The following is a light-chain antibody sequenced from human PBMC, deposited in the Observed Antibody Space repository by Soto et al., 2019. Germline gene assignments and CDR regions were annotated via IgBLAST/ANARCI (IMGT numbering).Light chain of an antibody. J-gene: IGLJ3*02. CDR3: QAYDSSLTGFWV. V-gene: IGLV1-40*01. CDR1: NSNIGAGYD. Sequence: QSVLTQPPSVSGAPGQRVTISCTGSNSNIGAGYDVNWYQQLPGTAPKLLIYDNINRPSGVPDRISGSKSGTSASLAITGLQAEDVADYYCQAYDSSLTGFWVFGGGTKLTVL. CDR2: DNI.